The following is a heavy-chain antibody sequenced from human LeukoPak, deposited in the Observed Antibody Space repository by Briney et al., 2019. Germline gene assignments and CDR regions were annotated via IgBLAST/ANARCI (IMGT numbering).Heavy chain of an antibody. J-gene: IGHJ3*02. D-gene: IGHD3-3*01. CDR1: GGSISSYY. V-gene: IGHV4-59*01. CDR2: IYYSGST. CDR3: ARMEEIDAFDI. Sequence: PSETLSLTCTVSGGSISSYYWSWIRQPPGKGLEWIGYIYYSGSTNYNPSLRSRVTISVDTSKNQFSLKLSSVTAADTAVYYCARMEEIDAFDIWGQGTMVTVSS.